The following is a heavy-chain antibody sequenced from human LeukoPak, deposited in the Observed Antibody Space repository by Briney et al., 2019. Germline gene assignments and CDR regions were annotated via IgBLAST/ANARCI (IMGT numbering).Heavy chain of an antibody. J-gene: IGHJ6*03. V-gene: IGHV4-59*12. D-gene: IGHD6-13*01. CDR3: ASGRYSSSWYGHYYYYMDV. CDR1: GGSISSYY. Sequence: SETLSLTCTVSGGSISSYYWSWIRQPPGKGLEWIGYIYYSGSTNYNPSLKSRVTISVDTSKNQFSLKLSSVTAADTAVYYCASGRYSSSWYGHYYYYMDVWGKGTTVTVSS. CDR2: IYYSGST.